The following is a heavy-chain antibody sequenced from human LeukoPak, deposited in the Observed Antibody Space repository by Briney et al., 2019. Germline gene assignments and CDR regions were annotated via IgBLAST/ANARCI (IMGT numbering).Heavy chain of an antibody. J-gene: IGHJ6*03. CDR1: GFTFSSYS. Sequence: GGSLRLSCAASGFTFSSYSMNWVRQAPGKGLEWVSSISSSSSYIYYADSVKGRFTISKDNAKNSLYLQMNSLRAEDTAVYYCARVRYYYYYMDVWGKGTTVTVSS. CDR2: ISSSSSYI. CDR3: ARVRYYYYYMDV. V-gene: IGHV3-21*01.